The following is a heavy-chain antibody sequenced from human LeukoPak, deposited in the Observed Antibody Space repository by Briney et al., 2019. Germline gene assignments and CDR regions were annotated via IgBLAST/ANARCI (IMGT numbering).Heavy chain of an antibody. D-gene: IGHD2-21*01. Sequence: GGSLRLSCTASGFTFSSYSMNWVRQAPGKGLEWVSSISSSSSYIYYADSVKGRFTTSRDNAKNSLYLQMNSLRAEDTAVYYCARGAHSYFDYWGQGTLVTVSS. CDR1: GFTFSSYS. CDR3: ARGAHSYFDY. J-gene: IGHJ4*02. CDR2: ISSSSSYI. V-gene: IGHV3-21*01.